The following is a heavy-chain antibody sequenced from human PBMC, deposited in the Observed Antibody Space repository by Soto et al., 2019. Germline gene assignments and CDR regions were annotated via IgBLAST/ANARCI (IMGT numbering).Heavy chain of an antibody. CDR1: GGSVSYGSDY. Sequence: SSETLSLTCTFSGGSVSYGSDYWSWIRQPPGKGLEWIGYVFYTGTTNYNPSLKSRLTISMDTSKKKFSLKLSSVTAADTAVYYCARDSALGGMDVWGQGTTVTVSS. J-gene: IGHJ6*02. CDR3: ARDSALGGMDV. D-gene: IGHD3-16*02. V-gene: IGHV4-61*01. CDR2: VFYTGTT.